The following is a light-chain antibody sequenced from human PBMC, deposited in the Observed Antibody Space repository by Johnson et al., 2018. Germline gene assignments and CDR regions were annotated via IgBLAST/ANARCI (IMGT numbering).Light chain of an antibody. CDR2: ENN. CDR3: GTWDSSLSAGNV. J-gene: IGLJ1*01. V-gene: IGLV1-51*02. Sequence: QSVLTQPPSVSAAPGQKVTISCSGSSSNIGNNYVSWYQQLPGTAPTLLIYENNKRPSGIPDRFSGSKSGTSATLGITGLPTGDEADYYCGTWDSSLSAGNVFGTGTKFTVL. CDR1: SSNIGNNY.